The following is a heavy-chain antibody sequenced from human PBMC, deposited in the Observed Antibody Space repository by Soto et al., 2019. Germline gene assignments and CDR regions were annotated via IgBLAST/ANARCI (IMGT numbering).Heavy chain of an antibody. CDR1: GGSISSGDYY. CDR2: IYYSGST. CDR3: ARHRVIMVWVFDY. D-gene: IGHD3-10*01. Sequence: QVQLQESGPGLVKPSQTLSLTCTVSGGSISSGDYYWIWIRQPPGQGLEWIGYIYYSGSTYYNPYLKSRVTISVDTSRNQFTRNLSSVTAADTDVYDCARHRVIMVWVFDYWGQGTLVAVSS. J-gene: IGHJ4*02. V-gene: IGHV4-30-4*01.